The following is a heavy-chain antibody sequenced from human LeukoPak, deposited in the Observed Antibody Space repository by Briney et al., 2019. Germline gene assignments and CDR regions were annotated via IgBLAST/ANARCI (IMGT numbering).Heavy chain of an antibody. CDR3: ASISGWYYFDY. V-gene: IGHV1-2*06. CDR2: INPNSGGT. Sequence: ASVKVSCKASGYTFTGNYMHWLRQAPGQGLEWMGRINPNSGGTNYAQKFQGRVTMTRDTSISTAYMELSRLRSDDTAVYYCASISGWYYFDYWGQGTLVTVSS. J-gene: IGHJ4*02. CDR1: GYTFTGNY. D-gene: IGHD6-19*01.